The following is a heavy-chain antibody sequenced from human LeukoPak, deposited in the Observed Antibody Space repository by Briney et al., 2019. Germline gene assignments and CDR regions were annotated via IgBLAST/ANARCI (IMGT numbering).Heavy chain of an antibody. D-gene: IGHD6-19*01. J-gene: IGHJ2*01. V-gene: IGHV3-64*01. CDR1: GLTFSSYA. CDR2: ISSNGGST. Sequence: GGSLRLSCAASGLTFSSYAMHWVRQAPGKGLEYVSAISSNGGSTYYANSVKGRFTISRDNSKNTLYLQMGSLRAEDMAVYYCARVAVPGIWYFDLWGRGTLVTVSS. CDR3: ARVAVPGIWYFDL.